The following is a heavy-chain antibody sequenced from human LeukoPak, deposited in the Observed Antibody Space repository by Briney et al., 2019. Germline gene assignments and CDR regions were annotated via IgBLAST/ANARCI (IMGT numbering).Heavy chain of an antibody. CDR3: ARGLGSYCSSTSCPFDY. J-gene: IGHJ4*02. V-gene: IGHV1-69*13. CDR2: IIPIFGTA. D-gene: IGHD2-2*01. CDR1: GGTFSSYA. Sequence: SVKVSCKASGGTFSSYAISWVRQAPGQGLEWMGGIIPIFGTANYAQKFQGRVTITADESTSTAYTELSSLRSEDTAVYYCARGLGSYCSSTSCPFDYWGQGTLVTVSS.